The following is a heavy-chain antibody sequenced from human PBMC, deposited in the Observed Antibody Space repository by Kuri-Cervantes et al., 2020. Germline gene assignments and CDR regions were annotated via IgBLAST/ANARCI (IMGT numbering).Heavy chain of an antibody. V-gene: IGHV3-23*01. J-gene: IGHJ5*02. CDR1: GFTFSSYW. Sequence: GGSLRLSCAASGFTFSSYWMSWVRQAPGKGLEWVSGIRGSGETTFYADSVKGRFTISRDNSKHTLFLQMNSLRVEDTAVYYCAKSALTPNTHWFDPWGQGTLVTVSS. D-gene: IGHD2-8*01. CDR2: IRGSGETT. CDR3: AKSALTPNTHWFDP.